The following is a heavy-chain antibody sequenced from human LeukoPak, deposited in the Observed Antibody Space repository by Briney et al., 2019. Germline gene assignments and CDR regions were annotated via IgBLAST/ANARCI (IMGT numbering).Heavy chain of an antibody. D-gene: IGHD6-25*01. V-gene: IGHV4-34*01. Sequence: SETLSLTCAVYGGSFSGYYWSWIRQPPGKGLEWIGEINHSGSTNYNPSLKSRVTISVDTSKNQFSLKLSSVTAADTAVYYCARGVFITQGSAANFDYWGQGTLVTVSS. CDR2: INHSGST. CDR3: ARGVFITQGSAANFDY. J-gene: IGHJ4*02. CDR1: GGSFSGYY.